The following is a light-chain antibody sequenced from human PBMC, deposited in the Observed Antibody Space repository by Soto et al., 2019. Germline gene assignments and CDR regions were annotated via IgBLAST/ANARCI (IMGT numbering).Light chain of an antibody. J-gene: IGKJ2*01. CDR2: KVS. CDR3: MQVTQCRPYT. CDR1: QSLVHSDGNTY. V-gene: IGKV2-24*01. Sequence: DIVLTQTPLSSPVTLGQPPSISCRSSQSLVHSDGNTYLSWFHQRPGQPPRLLIDKVSNRFSGVPGRCSGGGAVTEFTLRISRVEAEGFGIYVCMQVTQCRPYTFGQGTKLEIK.